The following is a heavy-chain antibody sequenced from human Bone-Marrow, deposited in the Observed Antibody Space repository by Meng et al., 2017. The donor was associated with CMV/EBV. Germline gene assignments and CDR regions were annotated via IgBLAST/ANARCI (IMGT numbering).Heavy chain of an antibody. D-gene: IGHD3-10*01. Sequence: ETLSLTCAASGFTFSSYAMSWVRQAPGKGLEWVSVIYSGGSSTYYADSVKGRFTISRDNSENTLYLQMNSLRAEDTAVYYCAKDLWFGGNWFDPWGQGTLVTVSS. CDR1: GFTFSSYA. CDR2: IYSGGSST. J-gene: IGHJ5*02. CDR3: AKDLWFGGNWFDP. V-gene: IGHV3-23*03.